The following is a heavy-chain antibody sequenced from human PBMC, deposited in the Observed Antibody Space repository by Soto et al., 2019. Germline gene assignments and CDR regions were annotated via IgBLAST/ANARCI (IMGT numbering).Heavy chain of an antibody. CDR2: ISGSGGST. V-gene: IGHV3-23*01. J-gene: IGHJ3*02. D-gene: IGHD6-6*01. Sequence: GGSLRLSCAASGFTFSSYAMSWVRQAPGKGLEWVSAISGSGGSTYYADSVKGRFTISRDNSKNTLYLQMNSLRAEDTAVYYCAKKGLDSSSSRVEDAFDIWGQGTMVTVSS. CDR3: AKKGLDSSSSRVEDAFDI. CDR1: GFTFSSYA.